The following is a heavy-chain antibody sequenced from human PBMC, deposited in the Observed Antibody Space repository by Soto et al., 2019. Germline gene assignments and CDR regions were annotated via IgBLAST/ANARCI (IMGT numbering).Heavy chain of an antibody. V-gene: IGHV4-4*07. J-gene: IGHJ3*01. CDR3: ARGDVFDL. Sequence: QVQLQESGPGLVKPSETVSLICTVSGDSISGYYWSWIRQPAGKGLEWIGRIYSSGNANYNPSLKSRVSMSVDMSKTQFSLKVTSVTAADTAMYYCARGDVFDLWGQGTKVTVSS. CDR1: GDSISGYY. CDR2: IYSSGNA.